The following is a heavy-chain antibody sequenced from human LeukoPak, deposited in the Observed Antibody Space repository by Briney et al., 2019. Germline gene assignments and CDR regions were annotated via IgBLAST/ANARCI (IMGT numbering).Heavy chain of an antibody. CDR1: GFTFSSYW. Sequence: GGSLRLSCAASGFTFSSYWMSWVRQAPGKGLEWVANIKQDGSEKYYVDSVKGRFTISRDNTKNSLYLQMNSLRAEDTAVYYCARQTSRVDILTGYYSRYFDYWGQGTLVTVSS. J-gene: IGHJ4*02. CDR2: IKQDGSEK. D-gene: IGHD3-9*01. CDR3: ARQTSRVDILTGYYSRYFDY. V-gene: IGHV3-7*01.